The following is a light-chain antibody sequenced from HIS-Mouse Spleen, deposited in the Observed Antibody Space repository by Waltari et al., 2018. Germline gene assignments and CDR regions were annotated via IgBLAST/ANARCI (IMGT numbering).Light chain of an antibody. J-gene: IGLJ2*01. CDR1: SSNIGSNY. CDR3: AAWDDSLSGPV. CDR2: RHN. Sequence: QSVLTQPPSASGTPGQRVTISCSGSSSNIGSNYVYWYQQLPGTAPKLLIYRHNRRPSGVPYRFSGSKSGPSASLAIRGLRSEDEADYYCAAWDDSLSGPVFGGGTKLTVL. V-gene: IGLV1-47*01.